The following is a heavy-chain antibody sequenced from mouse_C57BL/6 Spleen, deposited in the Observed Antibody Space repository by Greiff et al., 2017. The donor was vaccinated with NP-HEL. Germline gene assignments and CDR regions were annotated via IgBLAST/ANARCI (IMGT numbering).Heavy chain of an antibody. D-gene: IGHD1-1*01. J-gene: IGHJ2*01. CDR3: ARNLITTVVASFDY. Sequence: QVQLQQSGAELVKPGASVKISCKASGYAFSSYWMNWVKQRPGKGLEWIGQIYPGDGDTNYNGKFKGKATMTADKSSSTAYMQLSSLTSEDSAVYFCARNLITTVVASFDYWGQGTTLTVSS. CDR2: IYPGDGDT. V-gene: IGHV1-80*01. CDR1: GYAFSSYW.